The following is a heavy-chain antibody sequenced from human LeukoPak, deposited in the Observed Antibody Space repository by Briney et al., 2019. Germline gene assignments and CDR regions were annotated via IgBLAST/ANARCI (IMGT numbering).Heavy chain of an antibody. J-gene: IGHJ4*02. D-gene: IGHD5-24*01. V-gene: IGHV4-59*08. CDR1: GGSSSSYY. CDR3: ARQPLVRWLQSDY. CDR2: VYYSGST. Sequence: SETLARTSPVCGGSSSSYYWTWVRQRPGTGLEGTVYVYYSGSTDYNPALGSRRIITVKTSKNQLSLKLSSAIAADHAVYYCARQPLVRWLQSDYWRQGTLVTVCS.